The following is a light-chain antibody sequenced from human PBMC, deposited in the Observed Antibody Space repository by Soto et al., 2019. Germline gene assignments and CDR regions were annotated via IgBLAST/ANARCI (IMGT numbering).Light chain of an antibody. CDR2: QVS. V-gene: IGKV2-30*02. Sequence: DVVMTQSPLSLPVTLGQPASISCRSSQSLVHNNGNTYLAWFHQRPGQSPRRLIYQVSNRDSGGPDRFSGSGSGTDFTLKISRVEAEDFGVYHCMQGTHGPHTFGQGTKLEIK. J-gene: IGKJ2*01. CDR3: MQGTHGPHT. CDR1: QSLVHNNGNTY.